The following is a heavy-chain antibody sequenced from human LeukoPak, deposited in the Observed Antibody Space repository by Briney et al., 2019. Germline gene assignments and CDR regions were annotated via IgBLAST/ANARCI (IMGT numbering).Heavy chain of an antibody. D-gene: IGHD2-15*01. CDR2: IYYSGST. V-gene: IGHV4-59*01. CDR1: GGSISSYY. J-gene: IGHJ4*02. CDR3: ARDTDDCSGGSCFGY. Sequence: SETLSLTCTVSGGSISSYYWSWIRQPPGKGLEWIGYIYYSGSTNYNPSLKSRVTISVDTSKNQFSLKLSSVTAADTAVYYCARDTDDCSGGSCFGYWGQGSLVTVSS.